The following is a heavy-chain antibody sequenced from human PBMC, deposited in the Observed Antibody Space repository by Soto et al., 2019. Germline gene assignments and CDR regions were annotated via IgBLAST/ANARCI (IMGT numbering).Heavy chain of an antibody. J-gene: IGHJ4*02. CDR2: IYSGGST. CDR1: GFTVSSNY. Sequence: EVQLVESGGGLVQPGGSLRLSCAVSGFTVSSNYMSWVRQAPGKGLEWVSVIYSGGSTYYADSVKGRFTISRHNSKNPLYFPMTSLSAEDTAVYYCAATRLGYLGQGTLVTVSS. V-gene: IGHV3-53*04. CDR3: AATRLGY.